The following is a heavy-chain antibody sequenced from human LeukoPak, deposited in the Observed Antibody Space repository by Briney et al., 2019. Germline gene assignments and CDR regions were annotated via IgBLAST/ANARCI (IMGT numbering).Heavy chain of an antibody. CDR1: GGSISSSNW. CDR3: ASGEPRYSSRIVVGDN. J-gene: IGHJ4*02. CDR2: IYHSGST. Sequence: SGTLSLTCAVSGGSISSSNWWSWVRQPPGKGLEWIGEIYHSGSTNYNPSLKSRVTISVDTSKNQLSLKVSSVTAADTAVYYCASGEPRYSSRIVVGDNWGQGTLVTVSS. D-gene: IGHD3-22*01. V-gene: IGHV4-4*02.